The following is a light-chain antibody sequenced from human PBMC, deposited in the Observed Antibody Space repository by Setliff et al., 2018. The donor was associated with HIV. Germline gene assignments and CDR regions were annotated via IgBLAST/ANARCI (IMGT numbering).Light chain of an antibody. J-gene: IGLJ3*02. CDR2: D. CDR3: QSYDRSLSAWV. V-gene: IGLV1-40*01. Sequence: QSVLTQPPSVSGAPGHRVTISCTGSSSNIGAPYDVHWYQQLPGTASKLLIYDNRPSGVPDRFSGSKSGTSASLAITGLQAEDEADYYCQSYDRSLSAWVFGGGTKVTVL. CDR1: SSNIGAPYD.